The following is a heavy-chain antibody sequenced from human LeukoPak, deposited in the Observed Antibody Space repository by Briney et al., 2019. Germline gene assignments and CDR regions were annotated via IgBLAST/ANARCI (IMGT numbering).Heavy chain of an antibody. CDR2: INNSGST. V-gene: IGHV4-34*01. CDR1: GGSFSGYY. D-gene: IGHD2-2*01. CDR3: ASRGCSSTSCYERGHWFDV. J-gene: IGHJ5*02. Sequence: SETLSLTCAVYGGSFSGYYWSWIRQPQGTGLERIGEINNSGSTNYNPSLKSRVTISVDTSKNQFSLKLSSVTAADTAVYYCASRGCSSTSCYERGHWFDVWGQGTLVTVSS.